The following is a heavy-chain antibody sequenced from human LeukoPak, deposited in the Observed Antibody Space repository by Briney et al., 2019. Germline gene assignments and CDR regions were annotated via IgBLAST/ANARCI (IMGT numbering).Heavy chain of an antibody. CDR1: GGSISGYY. D-gene: IGHD5-18*01. CDR3: ARGRIGYSHGYGHNWFDP. Sequence: SETLSLTCTVSGGSISGYYWSWIRQPPGKGLEWIGEINHSGSTNYNPSLKSRVTISVDTSKNQFSLKLSSVTAADTAVYYCARGRIGYSHGYGHNWFDPWGQGTLVTVTS. CDR2: INHSGST. V-gene: IGHV4-34*01. J-gene: IGHJ5*02.